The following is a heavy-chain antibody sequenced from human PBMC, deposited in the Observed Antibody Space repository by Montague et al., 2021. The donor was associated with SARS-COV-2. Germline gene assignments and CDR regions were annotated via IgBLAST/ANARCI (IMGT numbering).Heavy chain of an antibody. J-gene: IGHJ6*04. D-gene: IGHD2-21*02. V-gene: IGHV3-23*01. Sequence: SLRLSCAASDFTFSDYSMTWVRQAPGKGLEWVSFITGSGSTTCYADSXXGRFTISRDNSRSTLYLQMNSLRVEDTAVYYCARRRIKDILLVLPAPHLDVWGKGTTVTVSS. CDR2: ITGSGSTT. CDR3: ARRRIKDILLVLPAPHLDV. CDR1: DFTFSDYS.